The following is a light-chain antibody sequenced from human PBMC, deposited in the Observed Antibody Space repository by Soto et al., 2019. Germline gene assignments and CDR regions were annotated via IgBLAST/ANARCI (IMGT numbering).Light chain of an antibody. CDR2: EVS. CDR3: SSYTRSSTFYV. V-gene: IGLV2-14*01. J-gene: IGLJ1*01. CDR1: ISDVGGYNY. Sequence: QSALTQPASLSGSPGQSITISCTGTISDVGGYNYVSWYQHHPGKAPKLMIYEVSNRPSGVSNRFSGSKSGNTASLTISGLQAEDEADYYCSSYTRSSTFYVFRTGTKVTVL.